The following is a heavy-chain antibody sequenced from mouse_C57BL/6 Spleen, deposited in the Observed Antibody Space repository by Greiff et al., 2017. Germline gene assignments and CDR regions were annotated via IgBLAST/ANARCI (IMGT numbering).Heavy chain of an antibody. CDR2: IYPRSGNT. CDR1: GYTFTSYG. D-gene: IGHD1-1*01. Sequence: QVQLQQSGAELARPGASVKLSCKASGYTFTSYGISWVKQRTGQGLEWIGEIYPRSGNTYYNEKFKGKATLTADKSSSTAYMELRSLTSEDSAVYFCARTRDYGSSYGYFDVWGTGTTVTVSS. CDR3: ARTRDYGSSYGYFDV. V-gene: IGHV1-81*01. J-gene: IGHJ1*03.